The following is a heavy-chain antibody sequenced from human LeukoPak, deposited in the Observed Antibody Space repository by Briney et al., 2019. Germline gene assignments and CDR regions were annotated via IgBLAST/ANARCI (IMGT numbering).Heavy chain of an antibody. CDR3: ARPSPQTSYTWNDEGRKNWFDP. V-gene: IGHV1-46*01. CDR2: INPNDGST. Sequence: ASVKVSCTASGFTYSGSKTRWGRQAPGQGLEWMGIINPNDGSTKYAQKFQGRVTMTGDTSTSTVYMELSSLRADDTAVYYCARPSPQTSYTWNDEGRKNWFDPCGQGSLVTVSS. CDR1: GFTYSGSK. D-gene: IGHD1-1*01. J-gene: IGHJ5*02.